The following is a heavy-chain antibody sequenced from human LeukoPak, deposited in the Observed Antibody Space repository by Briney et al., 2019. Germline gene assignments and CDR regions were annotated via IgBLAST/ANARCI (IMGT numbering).Heavy chain of an antibody. D-gene: IGHD6-13*01. CDR1: GYTFTGYY. Sequence: ASVKVSCKASGYTFTGYYIHWVRQAPGQGLEWMGWIDPNSGGTNYAQKFQGRVTMARDTSISTAYMELSRLRSDDTAVYYCGRERAAAGLIRFDYWGQGTLVTVSS. V-gene: IGHV1-2*02. J-gene: IGHJ4*02. CDR2: IDPNSGGT. CDR3: GRERAAAGLIRFDY.